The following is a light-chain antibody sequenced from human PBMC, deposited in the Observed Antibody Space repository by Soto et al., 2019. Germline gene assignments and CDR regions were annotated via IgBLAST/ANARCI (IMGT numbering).Light chain of an antibody. J-gene: IGKJ4*01. CDR3: QQTRSYPST. CDR1: QDINSY. V-gene: IGKV1-9*01. CDR2: EAS. Sequence: DIQLTQSPSSLSASIGDRVTITCRASQDINSYLAWYQQKPGNAPHLLIYEASILQRGVTSRFSGSISGTDFTLTISSLQAEDFATYYCQQTRSYPSTFGGGTKVDIK.